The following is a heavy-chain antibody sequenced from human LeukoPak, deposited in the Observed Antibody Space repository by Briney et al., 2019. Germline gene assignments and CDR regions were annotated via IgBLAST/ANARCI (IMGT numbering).Heavy chain of an antibody. D-gene: IGHD2-2*01. CDR3: AKDPGVVPAHYFDY. J-gene: IGHJ4*02. CDR1: RFTFSIYA. V-gene: IGHV3-23*01. Sequence: GGSLTLSCALSRFTFSIYAVNWVRQAPGEGLEWVSGTGSSGVGTFYAGSVKGGFTVSRDNYKNTLSLQMNSLRAEDTAVYYCAKDPGVVPAHYFDYWGEGTLVTVSS. CDR2: TGSSGVGT.